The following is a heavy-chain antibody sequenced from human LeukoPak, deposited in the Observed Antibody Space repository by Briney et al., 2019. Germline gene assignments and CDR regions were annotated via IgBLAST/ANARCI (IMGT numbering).Heavy chain of an antibody. Sequence: GGSLRLSCAASGFTFSSYWMSWVRRAPGKGLEWVANIKQDGSEKYYVDSVKGRFTISRDNAKNSLYLQMNSLRAEDTAVCYCARESEMSIVLMVYAYFDYWGQGTLVTVSS. CDR3: ARESEMSIVLMVYAYFDY. D-gene: IGHD2-8*01. J-gene: IGHJ4*02. V-gene: IGHV3-7*01. CDR2: IKQDGSEK. CDR1: GFTFSSYW.